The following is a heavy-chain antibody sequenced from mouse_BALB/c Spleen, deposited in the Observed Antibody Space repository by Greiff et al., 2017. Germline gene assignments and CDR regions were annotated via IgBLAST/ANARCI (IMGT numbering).Heavy chain of an antibody. CDR3: ARDAGTETRMGYFDV. D-gene: IGHD4-1*01. CDR2: SRNKANDYTT. Sequence: EVQRVESGGGLVQPGGSLRLSCATSGFTFSDFYMEWVRQPPGKRLEWIAASRNKANDYTTEYSASVKGRFIVSRDTSQSILYLQMNALRAEDTAIYYCARDAGTETRMGYFDVWGAGTTVTVSA. J-gene: IGHJ1*01. CDR1: GFTFSDFY. V-gene: IGHV7-1*02.